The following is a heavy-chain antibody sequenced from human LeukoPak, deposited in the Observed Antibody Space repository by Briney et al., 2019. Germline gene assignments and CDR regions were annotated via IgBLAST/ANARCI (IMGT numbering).Heavy chain of an antibody. V-gene: IGHV3-30-3*01. D-gene: IGHD6-19*01. Sequence: GGSLRLSCAASGFTFSSSAMPWVRQAPDKGLEWVAVISYDGSNKYYADSVKGRFTISRDNSKNTLYLQMNSLRADDTAVYYCARGRDSSGWYEGFDYWGQGTLVTVSS. J-gene: IGHJ4*02. CDR2: ISYDGSNK. CDR1: GFTFSSSA. CDR3: ARGRDSSGWYEGFDY.